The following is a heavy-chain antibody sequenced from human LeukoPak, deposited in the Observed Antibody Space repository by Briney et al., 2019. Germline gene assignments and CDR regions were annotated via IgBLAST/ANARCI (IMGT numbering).Heavy chain of an antibody. CDR2: IIPIFGTA. D-gene: IGHD4-17*01. CDR1: GYTFTSYG. CDR3: ARTVGGDYQHYYYYYMDV. V-gene: IGHV1-69*05. J-gene: IGHJ6*03. Sequence: SVKVSCKASGYTFTSYGISWVRQAPGQGLEWMGRIIPIFGTANYAQKFQGRVTITTDESTSTAYMELSSLRSEDTAVYYCARTVGGDYQHYYYYYMDVWGKGTTVTVSS.